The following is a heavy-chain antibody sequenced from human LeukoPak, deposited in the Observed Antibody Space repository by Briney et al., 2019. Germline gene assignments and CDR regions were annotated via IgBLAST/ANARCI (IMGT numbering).Heavy chain of an antibody. CDR2: MNPNSGDA. CDR3: ARVRTYGSMSI. CDR1: GYTFTTYD. J-gene: IGHJ4*02. V-gene: IGHV1-8*01. Sequence: ASVKVSFKASGYTFTTYDINWARQATGQGLEWMGWMNPNSGDAGYAPKFQSRVTMTRNTSITTAYMEVNNLKSEDTAVYYCARVRTYGSMSIWGQGTLVTVSS. D-gene: IGHD3-10*01.